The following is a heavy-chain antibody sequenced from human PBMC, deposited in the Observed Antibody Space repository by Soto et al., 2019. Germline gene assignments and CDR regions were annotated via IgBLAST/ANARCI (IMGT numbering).Heavy chain of an antibody. CDR2: VIPILAMS. CDR1: GGTFSSYT. D-gene: IGHD3-10*01. J-gene: IGHJ4*02. V-gene: IGHV1-69*02. Sequence: QVKLVQSGAEVRKPGSSVKVSCTASGGTFSSYTINWVRQAPGQGPEWMGRVIPILAMSNYAQKFQGRVTITADQSTSTAYMYLSRLISEDTALYYCAANYVSGRTHFDHWGQGTLVAVSS. CDR3: AANYVSGRTHFDH.